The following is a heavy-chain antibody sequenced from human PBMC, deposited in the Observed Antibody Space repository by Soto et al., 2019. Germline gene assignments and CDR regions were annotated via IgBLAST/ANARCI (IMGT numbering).Heavy chain of an antibody. Sequence: ESGGGLVPPGGSLRLSCEVSGFTFSDRYMDWVRQAPGRGLEWVGRSRNKAKSYTTEYATSVKGRFTVSRDDSKNLFFLQMNSLKTEDTAVYYCVRGYRGCDYWGQGALVTVSS. D-gene: IGHD5-12*01. CDR1: GFTFSDRY. CDR2: SRNKAKSYTT. V-gene: IGHV3-72*01. J-gene: IGHJ4*02. CDR3: VRGYRGCDY.